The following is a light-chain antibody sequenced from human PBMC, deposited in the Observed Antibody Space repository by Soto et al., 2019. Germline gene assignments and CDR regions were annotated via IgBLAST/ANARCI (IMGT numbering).Light chain of an antibody. J-gene: IGKJ4*01. V-gene: IGKV3-11*01. CDR1: QSVSSC. CDR2: DAS. Sequence: EIVLTQSPASLSLSPGERAALSCRASQSVSSCLAWYQQKPGQAPRLLIYDASKRAPGIPARFAGSGSGTDFTLTSSSLEPEVFAVYFCQQRSNWPSTFGGGTKVEI. CDR3: QQRSNWPST.